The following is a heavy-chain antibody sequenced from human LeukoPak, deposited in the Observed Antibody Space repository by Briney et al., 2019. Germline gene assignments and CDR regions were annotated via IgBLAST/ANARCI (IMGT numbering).Heavy chain of an antibody. V-gene: IGHV1-2*06. CDR1: GYTFTGYH. CDR3: ARGLAIFGVVIIPVRDYGMDV. CDR2: INPNSGDT. Sequence: ASVKVSCKASGYTFTGYHMHWVRQAPGQGLEWMGRINPNSGDTNYAQKFQGRVTMTRDTSISTAYMELSSLRSEDTAVYYCARGLAIFGVVIIPVRDYGMDVWGQGTTVTVSS. J-gene: IGHJ6*02. D-gene: IGHD3-3*01.